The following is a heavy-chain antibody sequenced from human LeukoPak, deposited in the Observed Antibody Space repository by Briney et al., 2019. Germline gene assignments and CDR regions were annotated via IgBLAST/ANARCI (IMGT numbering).Heavy chain of an antibody. CDR2: IIPILGIA. V-gene: IGHV1-69*04. J-gene: IGHJ5*02. D-gene: IGHD3-10*01. CDR1: GGTFSSYA. Sequence: SVKVSCKASGGTFSSYAISWVRQAPGQGLEWMGRIIPILGIANYAQKFQGRVTITADKSTSTAYMELSSLRSEDTAVYYCASGVVRGVIIAGRNNWFDPWGQGTLVTVSS. CDR3: ASGVVRGVIIAGRNNWFDP.